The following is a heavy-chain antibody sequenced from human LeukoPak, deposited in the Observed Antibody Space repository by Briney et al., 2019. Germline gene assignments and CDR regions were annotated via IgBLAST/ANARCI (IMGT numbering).Heavy chain of an antibody. Sequence: GGSLRLSCAASGFTFSSYSTNWVRQAPGKGLEWVSSISSSSSYIYYADSVKGRFTISRDNAKNSLYLQMNSLRAEDTAVYYCARDGTPVTTDYWGQGTLVTVSS. CDR2: ISSSSSYI. CDR3: ARDGTPVTTDY. D-gene: IGHD4-17*01. V-gene: IGHV3-21*01. CDR1: GFTFSSYS. J-gene: IGHJ4*02.